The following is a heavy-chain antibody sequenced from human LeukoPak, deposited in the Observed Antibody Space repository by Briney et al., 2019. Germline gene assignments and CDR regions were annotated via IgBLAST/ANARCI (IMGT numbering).Heavy chain of an antibody. CDR2: IKSRTDGGTT. CDR3: TTGLIAVAGTLADY. V-gene: IGHV3-15*01. Sequence: SGGSLRLSCAASGFTFSSYAMSWVRQAPGKGLEWVGRIKSRTDGGTTDYAAPVKGRFTISRDDSKNTLYLQMNSLKTEDTAVYYCTTGLIAVAGTLADYWGQGTLVTVSS. D-gene: IGHD6-19*01. CDR1: GFTFSSYA. J-gene: IGHJ4*02.